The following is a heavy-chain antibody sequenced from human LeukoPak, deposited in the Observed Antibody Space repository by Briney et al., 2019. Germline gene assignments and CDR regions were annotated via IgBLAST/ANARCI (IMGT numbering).Heavy chain of an antibody. V-gene: IGHV4-59*08. Sequence: TSETLSLTCTVSGGSISSYYWSWIRQPPGKGLEWMGYIYYSGSTNYNPSLKSRVTISVDTSKNQFSLKLSSVTAADTAVYYCARRNVYSSSWDYFDYWGQGTLVTVSS. CDR2: IYYSGST. D-gene: IGHD6-13*01. CDR3: ARRNVYSSSWDYFDY. CDR1: GGSISSYY. J-gene: IGHJ4*02.